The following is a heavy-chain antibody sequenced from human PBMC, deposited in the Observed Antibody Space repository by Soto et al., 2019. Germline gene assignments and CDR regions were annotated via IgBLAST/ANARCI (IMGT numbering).Heavy chain of an antibody. J-gene: IGHJ5*02. CDR3: AGEGGFDWFYP. V-gene: IGHV3-48*03. CDR1: GFTFSDYE. CDR2: ISLSGTTI. Sequence: PGGSLRLSCAASGFTFSDYEMNWVRQAPGKGLEWVSYISLSGTTIHYADSVKGRFTISRDNAKNSVYLQMNSLRVEDTAIYYCAGEGGFDWFYPWGQGTLVTVSS.